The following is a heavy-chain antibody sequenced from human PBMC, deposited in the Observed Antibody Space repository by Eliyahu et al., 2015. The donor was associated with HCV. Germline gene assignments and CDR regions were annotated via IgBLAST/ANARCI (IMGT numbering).Heavy chain of an antibody. CDR2: IXPSGST. Sequence: QVQLQQWGAGLLKPSETLSLTCGVYRGSFXGFYWGWIRXPPGKGLXWXGEIXPSGSTKYNXSLKSRVTVSVDMSKNQFSLKLTSVTAADTAVYYCARSSWYSGYDTLRYWFFDFWGRGTLVTVSS. CDR1: RGSFXGFY. J-gene: IGHJ2*01. CDR3: ARSSWYSGYDTLRYWFFDF. D-gene: IGHD5-12*01. V-gene: IGHV4-34*02.